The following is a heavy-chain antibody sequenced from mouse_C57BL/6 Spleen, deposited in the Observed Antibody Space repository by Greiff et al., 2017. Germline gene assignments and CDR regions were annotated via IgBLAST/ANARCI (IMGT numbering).Heavy chain of an antibody. V-gene: IGHV5-15*01. CDR3: ARQGDY. CDR1: GFTFSDYG. J-gene: IGHJ3*01. Sequence: DVMLVESGGGLVQPGGSLKLSCAASGFTFSDYGMAWVRQAPRNGPEWVAFISNLAYSIYYADTVTGRFTISRENAKNTLYLEMSSLRSEDTAMYYCARQGDYWGQGTLVTVSA. CDR2: ISNLAYSI.